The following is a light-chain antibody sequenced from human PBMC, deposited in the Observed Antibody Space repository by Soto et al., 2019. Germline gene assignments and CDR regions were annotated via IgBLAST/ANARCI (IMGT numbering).Light chain of an antibody. J-gene: IGLJ1*01. CDR3: SAWDASLDDYV. V-gene: IGLV1-44*01. Sequence: QPALTYPPPMSATPGQRVSISCSGSSSNIGRGNVNWYQQVPGTAPKLLVYSIIQRPSGVPDRFSGSKSGTSASLAITGLQSEDEADYYCSAWDASLDDYVFGTGTKVTVL. CDR1: SSNIGRGN. CDR2: SII.